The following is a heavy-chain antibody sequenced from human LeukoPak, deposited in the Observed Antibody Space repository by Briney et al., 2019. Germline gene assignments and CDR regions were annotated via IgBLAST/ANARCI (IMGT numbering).Heavy chain of an antibody. D-gene: IGHD6-19*01. V-gene: IGHV3-23*01. CDR3: AKDSGAVAAYGQYFFDY. J-gene: IGHJ4*02. CDR2: ITGGGGNT. Sequence: GGSLRLSCAASAFTFSSSVMNWVRQAPGKGLEWVSAITGGGGNTYYADSVKGRFTISRDNSKNTLYLQMNSLRAEDTAVYCCAKDSGAVAAYGQYFFDYWGQGTLVTVSS. CDR1: AFTFSSSV.